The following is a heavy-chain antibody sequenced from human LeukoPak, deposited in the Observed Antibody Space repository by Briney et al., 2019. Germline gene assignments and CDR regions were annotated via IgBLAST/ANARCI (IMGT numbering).Heavy chain of an antibody. CDR1: GGSISSYC. J-gene: IGHJ4*02. CDR3: ASGRDGYNWDFVNY. V-gene: IGHV4-4*07. D-gene: IGHD5-24*01. Sequence: SETLSLTCTVFGGSISSYCWSWIRQPAGKGXXXXXXIYTSGSTKYNPSLKSRVTISVDTSKNQFSLKLSSVTAADTAVYYCASGRDGYNWDFVNYWGQGTLVTVSS. CDR2: IYTSGST.